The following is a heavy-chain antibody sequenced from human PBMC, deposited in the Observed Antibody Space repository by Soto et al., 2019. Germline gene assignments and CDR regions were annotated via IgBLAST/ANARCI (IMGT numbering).Heavy chain of an antibody. Sequence: EVQLLESGGGLVQPGGSLRLSCAASGFTFSSYAMNWVRQAPGKGLEWVSAIRGSGGSTYYADSVKGRFTISRDNSKNTLYLQMNSLRAEDTAVYYCASPGDYVWGSYPLFDYWGQGTLVTVSS. J-gene: IGHJ4*02. CDR1: GFTFSSYA. CDR2: IRGSGGST. D-gene: IGHD3-16*02. CDR3: ASPGDYVWGSYPLFDY. V-gene: IGHV3-23*01.